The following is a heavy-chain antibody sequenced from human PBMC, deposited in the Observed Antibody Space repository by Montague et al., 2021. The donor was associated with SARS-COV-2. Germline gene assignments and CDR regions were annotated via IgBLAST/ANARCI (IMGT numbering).Heavy chain of an antibody. CDR1: GAPINIGIYY. D-gene: IGHD3-16*02. Sequence: TLSLTCTVSGAPINIGIYYWICIRQPAGMGRVCIGRNYTSARTDYNPSLKSRLTISFNTSKNEFSLRLTSLTAADTAVYYCARDFPTGRYYFDFWGQGTLVTVSS. CDR2: NYTSART. J-gene: IGHJ4*02. V-gene: IGHV4-61*02. CDR3: ARDFPTGRYYFDF.